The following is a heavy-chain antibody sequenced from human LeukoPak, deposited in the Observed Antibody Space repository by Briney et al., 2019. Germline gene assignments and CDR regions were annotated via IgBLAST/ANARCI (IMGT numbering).Heavy chain of an antibody. CDR3: ARARGGITIFGVAINWFDP. D-gene: IGHD3-3*01. V-gene: IGHV1-69*05. CDR2: IIPSFGTA. Sequence: SVKVSCKASGGTFSSYAISWVRQAPGQGREWMGGIIPSFGTANYAQKVQGRVMITTDESTSTAYMELRSLRSEDTAVYYCARARGGITIFGVAINWFDPWGQGTLVTVSS. J-gene: IGHJ5*02. CDR1: GGTFSSYA.